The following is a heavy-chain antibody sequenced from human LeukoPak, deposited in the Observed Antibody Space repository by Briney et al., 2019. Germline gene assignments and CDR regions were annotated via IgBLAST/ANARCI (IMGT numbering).Heavy chain of an antibody. D-gene: IGHD5-24*01. CDR3: ASGSLGDGYGVGDYYQYMDV. CDR2: IMPLFGTA. Sequence: GASVKVSCKASGGTFNSYAISWVRQAPGQGLEWMGGIMPLFGTANYAQEVQGRVTFTTDESASTAYMEVSSLRSEDTAVYYCASGSLGDGYGVGDYYQYMDVWGKGTTVTVSS. J-gene: IGHJ6*03. CDR1: GGTFNSYA. V-gene: IGHV1-69*05.